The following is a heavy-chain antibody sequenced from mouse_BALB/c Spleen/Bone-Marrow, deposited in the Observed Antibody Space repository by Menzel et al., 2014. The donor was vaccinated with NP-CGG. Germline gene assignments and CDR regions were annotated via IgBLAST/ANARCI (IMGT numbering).Heavy chain of an antibody. CDR3: ASGVTTGWFVY. J-gene: IGHJ3*01. CDR2: IYPGSGST. CDR1: GYIFTSYW. Sequence: VQLQQSGAELVRPGASVKLSCKTSGYIFTSYWIHWVKQRSGQGLEWIARIYPGSGSTYYNEKFEGKATLTADKSSNTAYMQLSSLKSEDSAVYFCASGVTTGWFVYWGQGTLVTVSA. V-gene: IGHV1-76*01. D-gene: IGHD2-2*01.